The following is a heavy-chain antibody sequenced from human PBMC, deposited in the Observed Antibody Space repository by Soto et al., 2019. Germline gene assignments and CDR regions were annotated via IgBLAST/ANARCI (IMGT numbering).Heavy chain of an antibody. CDR2: INTYNGNI. CDR3: VRDLRVGANTDALNL. Sequence: QGLLVQSGAEVKKPGASVKVSCKASGYAFSSHGISWVRQAPGQGLEWMGRINTYNGNINYARNVQDRLTLTTDTSTTTVYMELKSLTSDDTAVYYCVRDLRVGANTDALNLWGQGTMVTVSS. CDR1: GYAFSSHG. J-gene: IGHJ3*01. V-gene: IGHV1-18*01. D-gene: IGHD1-26*01.